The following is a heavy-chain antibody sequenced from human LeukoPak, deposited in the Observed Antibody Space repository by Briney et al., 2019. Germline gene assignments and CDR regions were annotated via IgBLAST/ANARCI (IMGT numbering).Heavy chain of an antibody. Sequence: SETLSLACTVSGGSISSYYWSWIRQPPGKGLEWIGYIYYSGSTNYNPSLKSRVTISVDTSKNQFSLKLSSVTAADTAVYYCARGTYGDYSVYFDYWGQGTLATVSS. D-gene: IGHD4-17*01. CDR1: GGSISSYY. V-gene: IGHV4-59*01. CDR2: IYYSGST. CDR3: ARGTYGDYSVYFDY. J-gene: IGHJ4*02.